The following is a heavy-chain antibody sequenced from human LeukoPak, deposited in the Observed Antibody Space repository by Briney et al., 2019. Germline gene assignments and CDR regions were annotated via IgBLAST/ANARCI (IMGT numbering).Heavy chain of an antibody. CDR2: INHSGRT. J-gene: IGHJ4*02. D-gene: IGHD4-17*01. Sequence: GSLRLSCAASGFTFSSYWMSWVRQAPGKGLEWIGAINHSGRTNYNPSLKSRVTISVDTSKNQFSLKLSSVTAADTAVYYCARYGDNGLYYFDYWGQGTLVTVSS. CDR1: GFTFSSYW. CDR3: ARYGDNGLYYFDY. V-gene: IGHV4-34*01.